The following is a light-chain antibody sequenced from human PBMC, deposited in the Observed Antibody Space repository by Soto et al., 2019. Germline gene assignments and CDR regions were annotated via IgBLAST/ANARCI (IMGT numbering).Light chain of an antibody. CDR3: CSYADSSRIYV. V-gene: IGLV2-23*01. J-gene: IGLJ1*01. CDR2: EGS. Sequence: QSVLTQPASVSGSPGQSITISCTGTSSDVGSYNLVSWYQQHPGKAPKLMIYEGSKRPSGISNRFSGSKSGNTASLTISGLQAEYGAEYYCCSYADSSRIYVFGSGTKLTVL. CDR1: SSDVGSYNL.